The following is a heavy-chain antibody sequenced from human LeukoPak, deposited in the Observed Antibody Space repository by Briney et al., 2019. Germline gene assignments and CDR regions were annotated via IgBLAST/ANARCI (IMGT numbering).Heavy chain of an antibody. CDR3: ARVRDIAARIDAFDI. D-gene: IGHD6-13*01. CDR1: GFTFSDYY. CDR2: ISSSGSSI. J-gene: IGHJ3*02. Sequence: PGGSLRLSCAASGFTFSDYYMNWIRQAPGKGLQWVSYISSSGSSIYYADSVKGRFTISRDNAKISLYLQMNSLRAEDTAVYYCARVRDIAARIDAFDIWGQGTMVTVSS. V-gene: IGHV3-11*04.